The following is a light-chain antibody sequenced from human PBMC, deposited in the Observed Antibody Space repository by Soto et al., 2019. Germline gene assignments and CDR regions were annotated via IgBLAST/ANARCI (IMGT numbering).Light chain of an antibody. J-gene: IGLJ2*01. CDR2: RND. V-gene: IGLV1-47*01. CDR1: SSNIGSNS. CDR3: TAWDDTLSGVV. Sequence: QLVLTQPPSASGTPGQRVTISCSGRSSNIGSNSVYWYQQLPGTAPKLLIYRNDQRPSGVPDRFSVSRSGTSASLAISGLRSEDEADYFCTAWDDTLSGVVFGGGTKLTVL.